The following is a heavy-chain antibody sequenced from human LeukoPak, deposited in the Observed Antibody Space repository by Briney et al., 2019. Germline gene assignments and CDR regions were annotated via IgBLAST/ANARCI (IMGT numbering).Heavy chain of an antibody. CDR3: ASYDYAFDAFDI. J-gene: IGHJ3*02. CDR1: GGTFSSYA. CDR2: IIPIFGTA. D-gene: IGHD3-3*01. V-gene: IGHV1-69*05. Sequence: SVKVSCKASGGTFSSYAISWVRQAPGQGLEWMGGIIPIFGTADYAQKFQGRVTITTDESTSTAYMELSSLRSEDTAVYYCASYDYAFDAFDIWGQGTMVTVSS.